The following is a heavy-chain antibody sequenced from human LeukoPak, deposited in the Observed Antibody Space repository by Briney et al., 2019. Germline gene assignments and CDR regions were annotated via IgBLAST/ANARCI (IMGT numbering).Heavy chain of an antibody. CDR1: GFTFSSYA. J-gene: IGHJ5*02. V-gene: IGHV3-23*01. Sequence: GGSLRLSCAASGFTFSSYAMSWVRQAPGKGLEWVSAISGSGGSTYYADSVKGRFTISRDNSKNTLYLQMNSLRAGDTAVYYCAKPYGDYEGFWFDPWGQGTLVTVSS. CDR3: AKPYGDYEGFWFDP. D-gene: IGHD4-17*01. CDR2: ISGSGGST.